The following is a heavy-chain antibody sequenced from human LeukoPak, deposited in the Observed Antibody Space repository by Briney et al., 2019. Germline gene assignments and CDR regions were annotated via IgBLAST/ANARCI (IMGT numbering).Heavy chain of an antibody. D-gene: IGHD5-18*01. CDR3: ATHRGYSYGFFDY. Sequence: SETLSLTCTVSGGSISSYYWSWIRQPPGKGLECIGYIYYSGSTNYNPSLKSRVTISVDTSKNQFSLKLSSVTAADTAVYYCATHRGYSYGFFDYWGQGTLVTVSS. J-gene: IGHJ4*02. CDR2: IYYSGST. V-gene: IGHV4-59*08. CDR1: GGSISSYY.